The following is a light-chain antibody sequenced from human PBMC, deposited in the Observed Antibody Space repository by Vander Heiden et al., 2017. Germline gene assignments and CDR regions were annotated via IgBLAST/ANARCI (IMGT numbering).Light chain of an antibody. V-gene: IGLV3-21*02. Sequence: SYVLTQPPSVSVAPGQTARITCGGNNIGSKTVHWHQQKPGQAPVLVVYDDGDRPSGIPERFSGSNSGNTATLTIRRVEAGNEADYYCQVWDSSSDHVVFGGGTKLTVL. CDR2: DDG. J-gene: IGLJ2*01. CDR1: NIGSKT. CDR3: QVWDSSSDHVV.